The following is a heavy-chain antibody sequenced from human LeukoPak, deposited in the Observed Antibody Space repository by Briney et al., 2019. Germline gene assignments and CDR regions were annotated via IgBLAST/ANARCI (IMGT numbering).Heavy chain of an antibody. D-gene: IGHD2/OR15-2a*01. Sequence: PSQTLSLTCTVSGGSISSGGYYWSWIRQPPGEGLEWIGYVYASGATNSNPSLKSRVTISVDTSKNQFSLKLSSVTAADTAVYYCARHGKGVTYFYTFDIWGQGTVVAVSS. J-gene: IGHJ3*02. V-gene: IGHV4-61*09. CDR3: ARHGKGVTYFYTFDI. CDR1: GGSISSGGYY. CDR2: VYASGAT.